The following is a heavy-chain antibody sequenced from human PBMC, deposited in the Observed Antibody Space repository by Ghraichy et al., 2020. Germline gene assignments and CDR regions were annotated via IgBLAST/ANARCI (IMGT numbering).Heavy chain of an antibody. CDR1: GFTFSSYA. D-gene: IGHD6-6*01. V-gene: IGHV3-30-3*01. CDR2: ISYDGSNK. CDR3: AREYSSSADAFDI. Sequence: GGSLRLSCAASGFTFSSYAMHWVRQAPGKGLELLAVISYDGSNKYYADSVKGRFTISRDNSKYTLYLQMNSLRVEDTAVYYCAREYSSSADAFDIWGQGKIVTVSS. J-gene: IGHJ3*02.